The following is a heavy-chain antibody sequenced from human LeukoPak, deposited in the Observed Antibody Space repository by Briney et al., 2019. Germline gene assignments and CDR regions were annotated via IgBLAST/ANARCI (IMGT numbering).Heavy chain of an antibody. V-gene: IGHV3-21*01. CDR1: GFTFSSYS. D-gene: IGHD2-15*01. CDR2: ISSSSSYI. J-gene: IGHJ4*02. Sequence: GGSLRLSCAASGFTFSSYSMNWVRQAPGKGLEWVSSISSSSSYIYYADSVKGRFTISRDNAKNSLYLQMNSLRAEDTAAYYCVRDSFDSAGGGYFDYWGQGTLVTVSS. CDR3: VRDSFDSAGGGYFDY.